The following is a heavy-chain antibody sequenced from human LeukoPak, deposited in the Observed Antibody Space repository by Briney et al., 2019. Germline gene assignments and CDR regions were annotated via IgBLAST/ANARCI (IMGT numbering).Heavy chain of an antibody. V-gene: IGHV3-30*02. CDR3: AKDALGSYSSCDY. CDR2: IRYDGSNK. Sequence: GGSLRLSCSASGFTFSSYGMHWLRQAPGKGLEWVACIRYDGSNKYYADSVKGRFTISRDNSKNTLYLQMNSLRAEDTAVYYCAKDALGSYSSCDYWGQGTLVTVSS. J-gene: IGHJ4*02. D-gene: IGHD1-26*01. CDR1: GFTFSSYG.